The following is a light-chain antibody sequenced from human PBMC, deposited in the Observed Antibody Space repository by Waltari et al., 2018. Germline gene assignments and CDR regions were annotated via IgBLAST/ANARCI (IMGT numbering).Light chain of an antibody. CDR1: SPIPNF. CDR3: NSRDITGQHWV. J-gene: IGLJ3*02. Sequence: SSDLTPDPAVSVALRQTVRITCQGDSPIPNFASWYQQKPGQAPVLAIFGVGNRPSGIPDRFSGSNSGQTSLLTITGAQAADEADYYCNSRDITGQHWVFGGGTRLTVL. CDR2: GVG. V-gene: IGLV3-19*01.